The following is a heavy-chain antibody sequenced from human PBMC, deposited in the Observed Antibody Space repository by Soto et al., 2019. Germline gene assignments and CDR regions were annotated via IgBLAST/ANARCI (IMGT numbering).Heavy chain of an antibody. D-gene: IGHD6-6*01. Sequence: GGSLRLSCAASGFTFSSYSMNWVRQAPGKGLEWVSYIISSSSTIYYADSVKGRFTISRDNAKNSLYLQMNSLRDEDTAVYYCARPEYSSSSYGMDVWGQGTTVTVSS. V-gene: IGHV3-48*02. CDR1: GFTFSSYS. CDR2: IISSSSTI. CDR3: ARPEYSSSSYGMDV. J-gene: IGHJ6*02.